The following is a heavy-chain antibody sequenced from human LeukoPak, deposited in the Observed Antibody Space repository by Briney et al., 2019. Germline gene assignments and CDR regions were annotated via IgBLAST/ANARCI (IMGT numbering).Heavy chain of an antibody. CDR1: GGSISSVGYY. CDR2: IYYSGST. CDR3: ARSGSGRVTTKSHRYYYMDV. V-gene: IGHV4-39*07. J-gene: IGHJ6*03. D-gene: IGHD4-17*01. Sequence: SETLSLTCTVSGGSISSVGYYWGWIRQPPGKGLEWIGGIYYSGSTYYNPSLKSRVTISIDTSKNQFSLKLSSVTAADTAVYYCARSGSGRVTTKSHRYYYMDVWGKGTTVTVSS.